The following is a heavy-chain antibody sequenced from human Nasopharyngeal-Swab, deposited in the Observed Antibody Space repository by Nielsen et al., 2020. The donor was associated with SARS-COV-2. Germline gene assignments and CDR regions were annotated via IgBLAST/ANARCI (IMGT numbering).Heavy chain of an antibody. CDR2: INTNTGNP. CDR3: ASGKHSSGWYGLDAFDI. CDR1: GYTFTNYA. D-gene: IGHD6-19*01. V-gene: IGHV7-4-1*02. J-gene: IGHJ3*02. Sequence: ASVKVSFQASGYTFTNYAMNWVRQAPGQGLEWMGWINTNTGNPTYAQGFTGRFVFSLDTSVSTAYLQISSLKAEDTAVYYCASGKHSSGWYGLDAFDIWGQGTMVTVSS.